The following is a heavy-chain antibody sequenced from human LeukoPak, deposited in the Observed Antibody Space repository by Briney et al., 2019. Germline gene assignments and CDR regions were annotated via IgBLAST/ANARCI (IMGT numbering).Heavy chain of an antibody. D-gene: IGHD3-10*01. Sequence: SQTLSLTCTVSGDSISSGGYFWSWIRQPPGKGLEWIGHIYSSGSTTYTPSLQGRVTISLDTSKNQFSLKLSSVTAADTAVYYCARHYDSGSYPLDFWGQGTLVTVSS. V-gene: IGHV4-61*09. J-gene: IGHJ4*02. CDR2: IYSSGST. CDR1: GDSISSGGYF. CDR3: ARHYDSGSYPLDF.